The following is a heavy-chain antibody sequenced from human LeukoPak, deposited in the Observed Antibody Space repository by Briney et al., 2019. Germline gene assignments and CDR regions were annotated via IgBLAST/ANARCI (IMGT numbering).Heavy chain of an antibody. CDR3: AKGLPGYSSGGAWYCFDY. Sequence: GGSLRLSCAASGFTFSSYAMSWVRQAPGKGLEWVSAISGSGGSTYYADSVKGRFTISRDNSKNTLYLQMNSLRAEDTAVYYCAKGLPGYSSGGAWYCFDYWGQGTLVTVSS. J-gene: IGHJ4*02. D-gene: IGHD6-19*01. CDR2: ISGSGGST. CDR1: GFTFSSYA. V-gene: IGHV3-23*01.